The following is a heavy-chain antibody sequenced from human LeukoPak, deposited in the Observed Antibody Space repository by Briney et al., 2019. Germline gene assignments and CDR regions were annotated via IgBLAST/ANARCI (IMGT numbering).Heavy chain of an antibody. CDR2: VYYSGST. CDR1: GGSISSSSYY. Sequence: SETLSLTRTVSGGSISSSSYYWGWIRQPPGQGLEWVASVYYSGSTYYNPSLESRVTMSVDTSKNQFSLKLSSVTAADTAVYYCARQPGGYSGPFDYWGQGTLVTVSS. CDR3: ARQPGGYSGPFDY. D-gene: IGHD5-12*01. J-gene: IGHJ4*02. V-gene: IGHV4-39*01.